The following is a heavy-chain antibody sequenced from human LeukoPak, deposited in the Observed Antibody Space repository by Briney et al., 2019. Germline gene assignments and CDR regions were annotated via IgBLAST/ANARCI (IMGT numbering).Heavy chain of an antibody. V-gene: IGHV3-7*04. J-gene: IGHJ4*02. D-gene: IGHD2-2*03. Sequence: GGSLRLSCAASGFTFSDYWMIWVRQAPGKGLEWVAKINPDGSIKSYVDSVKGRFTIFRDNAKNSLYLQMNSLRAEDSAVYFCARDPRWILDYWGQGTLVIVSS. CDR2: INPDGSIK. CDR3: ARDPRWILDY. CDR1: GFTFSDYW.